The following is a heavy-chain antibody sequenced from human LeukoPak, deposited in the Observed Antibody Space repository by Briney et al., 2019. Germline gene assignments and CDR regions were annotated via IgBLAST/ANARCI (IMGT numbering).Heavy chain of an antibody. J-gene: IGHJ3*02. CDR2: IYISGLT. Sequence: SETLSLSCTVSGGSISSYSWNWIRQPPGKGLEWIGRIYISGLTNYNPSLKSRVTMSVGTSKNQFSLKLSSVTAADTAVYYRARDLGRGSGVDAFDIWGQGTMVTVSS. D-gene: IGHD3-10*01. CDR1: GGSISSYS. CDR3: ARDLGRGSGVDAFDI. V-gene: IGHV4-4*07.